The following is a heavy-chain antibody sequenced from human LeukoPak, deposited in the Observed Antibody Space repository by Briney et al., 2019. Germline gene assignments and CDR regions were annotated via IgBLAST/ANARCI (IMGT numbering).Heavy chain of an antibody. D-gene: IGHD4-17*01. V-gene: IGHV3-30*04. CDR1: GFRFSGYA. J-gene: IGHJ4*02. CDR3: ARDSPIAYGVPGEASSDY. Sequence: GSLRLSCVASGFRFSGYAIHWVRQAPGKGLEWVALISYDGRRKDYADSVKGRFTISRDNAKNSLFLQMNSLSVEDTAVYYCARDSPIAYGVPGEASSDYWGQGTLVTVSS. CDR2: ISYDGRRK.